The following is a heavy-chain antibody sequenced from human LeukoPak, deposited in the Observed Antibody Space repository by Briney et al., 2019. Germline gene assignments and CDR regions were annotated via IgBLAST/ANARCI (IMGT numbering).Heavy chain of an antibody. J-gene: IGHJ4*02. V-gene: IGHV3-15*01. D-gene: IGHD1-26*01. CDR3: TTGAPRAYSGSYSNC. Sequence: GGSLRLPCAASGFTFSNAWMSWVRQAPGKGLEWVGRIKSKTDGGTTDYAAPVKGRFTISRDDSQNTLYLQMNSLKTEDTAVYYCTTGAPRAYSGSYSNCWGQGTLVTVSS. CDR2: IKSKTDGGTT. CDR1: GFTFSNAW.